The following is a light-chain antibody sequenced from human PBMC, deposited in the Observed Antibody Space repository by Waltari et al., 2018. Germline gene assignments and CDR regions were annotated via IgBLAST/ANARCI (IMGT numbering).Light chain of an antibody. CDR2: EVS. J-gene: IGLJ2*01. Sequence: QSGLTQPVSVSGSPGQSITISCAATSSDIGVFNFISWYQQRPGKAPELLVYEVSPRPSGVSSRFSGSKSDNTAALTISGLQAEDEAVYYCSSFSSSTAAIFGGGTKVTVL. V-gene: IGLV2-14*01. CDR1: SSDIGVFNF. CDR3: SSFSSSTAAI.